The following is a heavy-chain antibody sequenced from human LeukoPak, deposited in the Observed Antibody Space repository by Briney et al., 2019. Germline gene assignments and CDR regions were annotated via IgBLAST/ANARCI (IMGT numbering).Heavy chain of an antibody. CDR3: AKGQLESRSGSRCYAFDY. D-gene: IGHD2-15*01. CDR1: GFTFSSYA. J-gene: IGHJ4*02. CDR2: ITGSGGST. Sequence: QPGGSLRLSCAASGFTFSSYAMSWVRQAPGKRLEWVSVITGSGGSTYYADSVKGRFTISRDNSKNTLYLQMNSLRGEDTAIYYCAKGQLESRSGSRCYAFDYWGQGTLVTVSS. V-gene: IGHV3-23*01.